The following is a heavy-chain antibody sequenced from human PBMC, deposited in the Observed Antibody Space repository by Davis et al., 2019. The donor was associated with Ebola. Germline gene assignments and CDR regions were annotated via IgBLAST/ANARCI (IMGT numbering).Heavy chain of an antibody. D-gene: IGHD1-7*01. CDR3: ARGVDWNYGYYYGMDV. CDR1: GYTFTSYY. Sequence: AASVKVSCKASGYTFTSYYIHWVRQAPGQGLEWMGIINPSGGSTNYAQKFQGRVTITADKSTSTAYMELSSLRSEDTAVYYCARGVDWNYGYYYGMDVWGQGTTVTVSS. J-gene: IGHJ6*02. CDR2: INPSGGST. V-gene: IGHV1-46*01.